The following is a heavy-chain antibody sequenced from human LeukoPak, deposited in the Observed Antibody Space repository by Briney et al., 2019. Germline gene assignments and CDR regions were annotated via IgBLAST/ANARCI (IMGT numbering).Heavy chain of an antibody. J-gene: IGHJ6*02. D-gene: IGHD1-26*01. CDR3: AKDLRWELLREYYYGMDV. CDR2: IWYDGSNK. Sequence: GGSLRLSCAASGFTFSSYGMHWVRQAPGKGLEWVAVIWYDGSNKYYADSVKGRFTISRDNSKNTLYLQMNSLRAEDTAVYYCAKDLRWELLREYYYGMDVWGQGTTVTVSS. CDR1: GFTFSSYG. V-gene: IGHV3-33*06.